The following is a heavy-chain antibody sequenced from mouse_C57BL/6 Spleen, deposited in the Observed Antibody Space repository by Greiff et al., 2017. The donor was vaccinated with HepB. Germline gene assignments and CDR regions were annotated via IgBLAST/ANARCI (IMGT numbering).Heavy chain of an antibody. CDR2: IYPGDGDT. D-gene: IGHD2-13*01. J-gene: IGHJ4*01. CDR1: GYAFSSSW. V-gene: IGHV1-82*01. Sequence: QVQLQQSGPELVKPGASVKISCKASGYAFSSSWMNWVKQRPGKGLEWIGRIYPGDGDTNYNGKFKGKATLTADKSSSTAYMQLSSLTSEDSAVYFCARSGLLGHYYAMDYWGQGTSVTVSS. CDR3: ARSGLLGHYYAMDY.